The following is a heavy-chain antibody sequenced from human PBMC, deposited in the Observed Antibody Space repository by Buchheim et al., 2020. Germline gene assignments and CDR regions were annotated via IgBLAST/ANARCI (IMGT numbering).Heavy chain of an antibody. D-gene: IGHD2-2*01. CDR2: IYYRGST. V-gene: IGHV4-34*11. J-gene: IGHJ4*02. Sequence: QVQLQQWGAGLLKPSETLSLTCAVYGGSFSGYYWSWIRQPPGKGLEWIGSIYYRGSTSYNPSLKSRVTISVDTSKNQFSLRLSSVTAADTAAYFCARYYCTTSTCYFFDYWGQGTL. CDR1: GGSFSGYY. CDR3: ARYYCTTSTCYFFDY.